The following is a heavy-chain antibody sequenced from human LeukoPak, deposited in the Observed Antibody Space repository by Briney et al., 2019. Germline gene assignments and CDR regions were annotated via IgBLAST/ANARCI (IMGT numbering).Heavy chain of an antibody. CDR2: ISGSDGST. D-gene: IGHD5-12*01. J-gene: IGHJ4*02. CDR3: AKDTRYSGYGGFDY. V-gene: IGHV3-23*01. CDR1: GFTFSSYA. Sequence: GGSLRLSCAASGFTFSSYAMTWVRQAPGKGLEWVSGISGSDGSTYYADSVKGRFTISRDNAKNSLYLQMNSLRAEDTALYYCAKDTRYSGYGGFDYWGQGTLVTVSS.